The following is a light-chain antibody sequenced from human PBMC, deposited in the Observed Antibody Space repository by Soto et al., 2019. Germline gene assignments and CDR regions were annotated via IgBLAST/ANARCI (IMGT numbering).Light chain of an antibody. CDR1: QSVLYSSNNKNY. V-gene: IGKV4-1*01. CDR3: QQYYSTLGT. CDR2: WAS. J-gene: IGKJ2*02. Sequence: DIVMTQSPDSLAVSLGERATINCKSSQSVLYSSNNKNYLAWYQQKPGQPPKLLIYWASTRESGVPDRFSGSGSGTDFTPTISSLQAEDVAVYYCQQYYSTLGTFGQGTKLEIK.